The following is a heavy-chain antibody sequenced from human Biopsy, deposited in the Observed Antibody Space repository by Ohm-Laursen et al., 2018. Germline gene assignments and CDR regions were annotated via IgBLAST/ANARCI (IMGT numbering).Heavy chain of an antibody. Sequence: SETLSLTCSVSGGSVGDYFLSWIRLVPGKRPEWIGYTYYRGTSENNPSLRSRVTTSVDISRNQFFLNMKSVTGADTAFYYCAAFPFSGGPAFDIWGQGTTVIVSS. V-gene: IGHV4-59*02. CDR2: TYYRGTS. J-gene: IGHJ3*02. CDR3: AAFPFSGGPAFDI. CDR1: GGSVGDYF. D-gene: IGHD2/OR15-2a*01.